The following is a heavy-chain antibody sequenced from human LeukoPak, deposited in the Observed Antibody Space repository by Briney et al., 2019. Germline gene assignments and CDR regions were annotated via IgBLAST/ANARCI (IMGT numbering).Heavy chain of an antibody. Sequence: QTLSLTCAISGDSVSSNSAAWNWIRQSPSRGLEWLGRTYYRSKWYNDYAVSVKSRITINPDTSKNQFSLQLNSVTPEDTAVYYCARGNYYDGSGYYYDHFDYWGQGTLVTVSS. J-gene: IGHJ4*02. CDR2: TYYRSKWYN. D-gene: IGHD3-22*01. CDR3: ARGNYYDGSGYYYDHFDY. CDR1: GDSVSSNSAA. V-gene: IGHV6-1*01.